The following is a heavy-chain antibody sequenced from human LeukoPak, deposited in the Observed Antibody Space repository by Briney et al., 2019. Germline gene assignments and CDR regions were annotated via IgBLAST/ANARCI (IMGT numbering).Heavy chain of an antibody. D-gene: IGHD3-22*01. V-gene: IGHV3-30*18. CDR3: AKAPDRNYYDSSSYYYWDYFDY. CDR1: GFTSSSYG. Sequence: GGSLRLSCAASGFTSSSYGMHWVRQAPGKGLEWVAVISYDGSNKYCADSVKGRFTISRDNSKNTLYLQMNSLRAEDTAVYYCAKAPDRNYYDSSSYYYWDYFDYWGQGTLVTVSS. J-gene: IGHJ4*02. CDR2: ISYDGSNK.